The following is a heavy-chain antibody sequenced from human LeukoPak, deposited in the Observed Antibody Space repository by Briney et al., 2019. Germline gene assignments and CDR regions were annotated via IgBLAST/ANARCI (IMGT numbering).Heavy chain of an antibody. CDR1: GYTLTELS. V-gene: IGHV1-24*01. Sequence: ASVKVSCKVSGYTLTELSTHWVRQAPGQVLEWMGGFDPEDGEIVYAQNFQGRVTMTEDTSTDTAYMELSSLRSEDTAIYYCATANRLTRDSSGYYPDSWGQGTLVTVSS. J-gene: IGHJ4*02. D-gene: IGHD3-22*01. CDR2: FDPEDGEI. CDR3: ATANRLTRDSSGYYPDS.